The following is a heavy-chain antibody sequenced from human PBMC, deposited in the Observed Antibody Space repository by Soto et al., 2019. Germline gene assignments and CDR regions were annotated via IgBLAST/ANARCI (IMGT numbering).Heavy chain of an antibody. V-gene: IGHV4-59*01. D-gene: IGHD1-26*01. CDR1: GGSISSYY. CDR2: IYYSGST. J-gene: IGHJ4*02. CDR3: AREVGRYYFDY. Sequence: QVQLQESGPGLVKPSETLSLTCTVSGGSISSYYWSWIRQPPGKGLEWIGYIYYSGSTNYNPSLKRXXTXSXXTSKNQFSLKLSSVTAADTAVYYCAREVGRYYFDYWGQGTLVTVSS.